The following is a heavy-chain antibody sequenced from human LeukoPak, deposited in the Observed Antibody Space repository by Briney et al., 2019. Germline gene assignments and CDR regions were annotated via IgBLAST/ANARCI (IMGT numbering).Heavy chain of an antibody. CDR2: IYSGGST. Sequence: GGSLRLSCAASGFTVSSNYMSWVRQAPGKGLEWVSVIYSGGSTYYADSVKGRFTISRDDSKNTLYLQMNSLRAEDTAVYYCAKDLGYSGYDCLDYWGQGTLVTVSS. J-gene: IGHJ4*02. CDR3: AKDLGYSGYDCLDY. CDR1: GFTVSSNY. D-gene: IGHD5-12*01. V-gene: IGHV3-66*01.